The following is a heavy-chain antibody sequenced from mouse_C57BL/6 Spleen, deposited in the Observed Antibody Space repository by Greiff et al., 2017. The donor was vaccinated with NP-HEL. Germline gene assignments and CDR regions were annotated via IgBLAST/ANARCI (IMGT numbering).Heavy chain of an antibody. D-gene: IGHD4-1*01. J-gene: IGHJ3*01. V-gene: IGHV5-9-1*02. Sequence: EVKLMESGEGLVKPGGSLKLSCAASGFTFSSYAMSWVRQTPEKRLEWVAYISSGGDYIYYADTVKGRFTISRDNARNTLYLQMSSLKSEDTAMYYCTRDGMGRGFAYWGQGTLVTVSA. CDR1: GFTFSSYA. CDR2: ISSGGDYI. CDR3: TRDGMGRGFAY.